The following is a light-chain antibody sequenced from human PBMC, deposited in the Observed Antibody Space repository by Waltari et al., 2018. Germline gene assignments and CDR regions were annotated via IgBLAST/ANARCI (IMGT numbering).Light chain of an antibody. Sequence: IVLTQSPANLSLSPGERATLSCRASQRVSSYLAWYQQKPGQAPRLLIYDASNRATGIPARFSGSGSGTDFTLTISSLEPEDFAVYYCQQRSNWPLYTFGQGTKLEIK. J-gene: IGKJ2*01. CDR1: QRVSSY. CDR2: DAS. V-gene: IGKV3-11*01. CDR3: QQRSNWPLYT.